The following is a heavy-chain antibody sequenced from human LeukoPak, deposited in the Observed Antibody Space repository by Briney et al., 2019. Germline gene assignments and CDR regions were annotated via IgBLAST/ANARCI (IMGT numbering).Heavy chain of an antibody. CDR2: IDYSGST. CDR1: GGSISSSSYY. CDR3: ARVPFRDSGYYYPFDY. D-gene: IGHD3-22*01. J-gene: IGHJ4*02. V-gene: IGHV4-39*01. Sequence: PSETLSLTCTVSGGSISSSSYYWGWIRQPPGKGLEWIGSIDYSGSTYYNPSLKSRVTISVDTSKSQFSLKLSSVTDADTAVYYCARVPFRDSGYYYPFDYWGQGTLVTLSS.